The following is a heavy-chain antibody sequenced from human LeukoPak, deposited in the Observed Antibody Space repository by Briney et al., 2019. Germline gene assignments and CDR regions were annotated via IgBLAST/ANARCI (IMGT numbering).Heavy chain of an antibody. Sequence: SETMSLTCTVSGGSISSYYWSWIRQPAGKGLEWIGRVYTSLSTNYNPSLKSRVTMSVGTSKNHFSLKLSSVTAADTAVYYCARVSDGYNIFDYWGQGTLVTVSS. CDR2: VYTSLST. J-gene: IGHJ4*02. CDR1: GGSISSYY. CDR3: ARVSDGYNIFDY. D-gene: IGHD5-24*01. V-gene: IGHV4-4*07.